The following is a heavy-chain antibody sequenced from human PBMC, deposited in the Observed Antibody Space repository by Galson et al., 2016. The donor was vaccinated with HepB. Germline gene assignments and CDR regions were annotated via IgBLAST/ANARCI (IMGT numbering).Heavy chain of an antibody. CDR1: GGSFSGYA. Sequence: SVKVSCKASGGSFSGYAISWVRQAPGQGLGWMGNIIPLLGIPDYAQKFQGKITITADKATSTVYMELTSLRSEDTALYYCAREEDMGKRWFDPWGQGTLVTVSS. D-gene: IGHD7-27*01. V-gene: IGHV1-69*04. CDR2: IIPLLGIP. J-gene: IGHJ5*02. CDR3: AREEDMGKRWFDP.